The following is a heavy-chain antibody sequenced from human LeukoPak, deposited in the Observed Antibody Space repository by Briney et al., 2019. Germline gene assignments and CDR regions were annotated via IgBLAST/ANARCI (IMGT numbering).Heavy chain of an antibody. D-gene: IGHD5-24*01. Sequence: GGSLRLSCVASVFAFSVYGMHWVRQAPGKGLEWVAVIWYDGSNEYSADSVKGRFTISRDNSKNTLYLQMNSLRAEDTAVYYCARDNPSRGWFDPWGQGALVTVSS. CDR3: ARDNPSRGWFDP. CDR1: VFAFSVYG. CDR2: IWYDGSNE. J-gene: IGHJ5*02. V-gene: IGHV3-33*01.